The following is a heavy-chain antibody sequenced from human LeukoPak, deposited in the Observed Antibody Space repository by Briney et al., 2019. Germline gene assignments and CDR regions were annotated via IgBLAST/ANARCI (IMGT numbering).Heavy chain of an antibody. CDR3: ARDGRYYDFWNAYPNYYYYMDV. V-gene: IGHV3-48*02. D-gene: IGHD3-3*01. CDR1: GFTFSNYN. Sequence: GGSLRLSCAASGFTFSNYNMNWVRQAPGKGLEWVSYISSSRSIIFYADSVKGRFTISRDNAKNSLYLQMNSLRDEDTAVYYCARDGRYYDFWNAYPNYYYYMDVWGKGTTVTVSS. J-gene: IGHJ6*03. CDR2: ISSSRSII.